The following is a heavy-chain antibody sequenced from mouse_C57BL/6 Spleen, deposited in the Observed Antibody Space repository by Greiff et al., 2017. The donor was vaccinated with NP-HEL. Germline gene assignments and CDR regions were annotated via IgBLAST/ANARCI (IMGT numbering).Heavy chain of an antibody. CDR3: ARRQLRQGAMDY. J-gene: IGHJ4*01. CDR1: GYTFTSYW. V-gene: IGHV1-55*01. Sequence: QVQLQQPGAELVKPGASVKMSCKASGYTFTSYWITWVKQRPEQGLEWIGDIYPGSGSTNYNEKFKSKATLTVDTSSSTAYMQLSSLTSEDSAVYYCARRQLRQGAMDYWGQGTSVTVSS. D-gene: IGHD3-2*02. CDR2: IYPGSGST.